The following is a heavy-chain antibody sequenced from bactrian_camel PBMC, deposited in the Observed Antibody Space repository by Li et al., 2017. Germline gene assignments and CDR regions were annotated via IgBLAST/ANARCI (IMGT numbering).Heavy chain of an antibody. CDR2: ITSLPSLFRST. CDR1: GITFSRHD. D-gene: IGHD2*01. Sequence: HVQLVESGGGLVQPGESLRLSCVASGITFSRHDMSWVRQAPGKEVEWVAGITSLPSLFRSTSYADSVKGRFTISKDGAKNTLYLQMNNLKPEDTAMYYCGTNKYCRGSACCNSDFSHWGQGTQVTVS. CDR3: GTNKYCRGSACCNSDFSH. V-gene: IGHV3S6*01. J-gene: IGHJ4*01.